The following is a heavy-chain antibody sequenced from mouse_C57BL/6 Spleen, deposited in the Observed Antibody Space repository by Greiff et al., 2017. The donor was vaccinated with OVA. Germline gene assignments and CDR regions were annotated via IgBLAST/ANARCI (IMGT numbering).Heavy chain of an antibody. CDR1: GYTFTSYW. J-gene: IGHJ1*03. Sequence: QVQLQQPGAELVKPGASVKLSCKASGYTFTSYWMHWVKQRPGRGLEWIGRIDPNSGGTKYNEKFKSKATLTVDKPSSTAYMQLSSLTSEDSAVYYCARRDSYYYGSSYWYFDVWGTGTTVTVSS. CDR2: IDPNSGGT. D-gene: IGHD1-1*01. V-gene: IGHV1-72*01. CDR3: ARRDSYYYGSSYWYFDV.